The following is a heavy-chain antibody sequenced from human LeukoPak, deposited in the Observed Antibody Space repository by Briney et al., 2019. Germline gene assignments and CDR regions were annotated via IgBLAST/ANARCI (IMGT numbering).Heavy chain of an antibody. V-gene: IGHV4-59*01. CDR2: ISNTGST. CDR1: GGSISSYY. D-gene: IGHD2-2*01. J-gene: IGHJ2*01. CDR3: ARSYCSSTSCPMWRWYFDL. Sequence: SETLSLTCTVSGGSISSYYWSWIRQPPGKGLEWIGYISNTGSTNYNPSLKSRVTISVDTSKNQFSLKLSSVTAADTAVYYCARSYCSSTSCPMWRWYFDLWGRGTLVTVSS.